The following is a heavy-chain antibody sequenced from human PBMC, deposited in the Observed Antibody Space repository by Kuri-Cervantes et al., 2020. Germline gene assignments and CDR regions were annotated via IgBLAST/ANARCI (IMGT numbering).Heavy chain of an antibody. D-gene: IGHD2-2*01. CDR1: GFTFSNAW. Sequence: GGSLRLSCAASGFTFSNAWMSWVRQAPGKGLEWVGRIKSKTDGGTTDYAAPVKGRFTISRDNAKNSLYLQMNSLRAEDTAVYYCARDGADCSSTSCYGKDYWGQGTLVTVSS. CDR3: ARDGADCSSTSCYGKDY. V-gene: IGHV3-15*01. CDR2: IKSKTDGGTT. J-gene: IGHJ4*02.